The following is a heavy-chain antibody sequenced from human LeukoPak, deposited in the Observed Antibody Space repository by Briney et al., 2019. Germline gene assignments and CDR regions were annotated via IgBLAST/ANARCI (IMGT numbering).Heavy chain of an antibody. CDR3: AKGGHQFNPFYN. V-gene: IGHV3-23*01. Sequence: GGSLRLSCAVSGFTFNTSPMAWVRQAPGKGLEWVSSIHAGGSDPFCADSVQGRCIISRDNSKNTQSLHLNNVRAEDTGIYFCAKGGHQFNPFYNWGQGIVVTVSS. J-gene: IGHJ4*02. CDR1: GFTFNTSP. CDR2: IHAGGSDP.